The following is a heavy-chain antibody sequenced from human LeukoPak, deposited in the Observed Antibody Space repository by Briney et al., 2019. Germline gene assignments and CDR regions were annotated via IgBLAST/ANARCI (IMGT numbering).Heavy chain of an antibody. V-gene: IGHV4-31*03. CDR2: IYYSGST. J-gene: IGHJ4*02. CDR3: ARDTRFGGLDY. D-gene: IGHD3-3*01. Sequence: SETLSLTCTVSGGSISSGGYYWSWIRQRPGKGLEWIGYIYYSGSTYYNPSLKSRVTISVDTSKNQFSLKLSSVTAADTAVYYCARDTRFGGLDYWAEETLVTVSS. CDR1: GGSISSGGYY.